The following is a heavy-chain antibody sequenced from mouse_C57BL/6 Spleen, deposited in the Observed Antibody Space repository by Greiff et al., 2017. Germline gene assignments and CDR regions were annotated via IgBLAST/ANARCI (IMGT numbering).Heavy chain of an antibody. CDR1: GYTFTDYN. V-gene: IGHV1-18*01. CDR2: INPNNGGT. CDR3: ARAIVTTVVFDY. D-gene: IGHD1-1*01. Sequence: VQLKQSGPELVKPGASVKIPCKASGYTFTDYNMDWVKQSHGKSLEWIGDINPNNGGTIYNQKFKGKATLTVDKSSSTAYMELRSLTSEDTAVYYCARAIVTTVVFDYWGEDNTLSASS. J-gene: IGHJ2*01.